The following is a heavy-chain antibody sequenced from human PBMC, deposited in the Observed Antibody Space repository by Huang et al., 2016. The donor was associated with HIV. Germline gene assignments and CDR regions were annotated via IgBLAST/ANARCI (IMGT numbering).Heavy chain of an antibody. J-gene: IGHJ4*02. CDR1: GGSISSHH. Sequence: QVQLRESGPGLVKPSETLSLLCIVSGGSISSHHWSWMRQSPGQGLEWIGHIYYSGSTNDNPSLESRRTISLDTSKNEFSLKLSSVTAADTAIYYCARATSYFYDSDGYYFDYWGQGTLVTVSS. D-gene: IGHD3-9*01. CDR3: ARATSYFYDSDGYYFDY. V-gene: IGHV4-59*11. CDR2: IYYSGST.